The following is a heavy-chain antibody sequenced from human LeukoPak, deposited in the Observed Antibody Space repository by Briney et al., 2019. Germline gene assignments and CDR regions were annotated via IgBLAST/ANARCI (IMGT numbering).Heavy chain of an antibody. CDR2: IYYSKNT. CDR1: GGSISSSSAY. D-gene: IGHD5-18*01. CDR3: VSPRGFSYGYFDY. J-gene: IGHJ4*02. Sequence: SETLSLTCTVSGGSISSSSAYWGWIRQPPGKGLGGIGSIYYSKNTYYNPSLKSRVTISADTSKNQFSLTLGSVSATDTAVYYCVSPRGFSYGYFDYWGQGTLVTVSS. V-gene: IGHV4-39*01.